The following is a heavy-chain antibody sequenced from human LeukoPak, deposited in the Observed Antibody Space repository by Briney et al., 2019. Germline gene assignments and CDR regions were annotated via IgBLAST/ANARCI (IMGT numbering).Heavy chain of an antibody. Sequence: GGSLRLSCAASGFTFYDFAMHWVRQAPGKGLEWVSGISWKSGSIGYADSVKGRFTISRDNAKNSLYLQMNSLRAEDTAVYYCARDTVRGDNWFDPWGQGTLVTVSS. V-gene: IGHV3-9*01. CDR3: ARDTVRGDNWFDP. J-gene: IGHJ5*02. CDR2: ISWKSGSI. D-gene: IGHD3-10*01. CDR1: GFTFYDFA.